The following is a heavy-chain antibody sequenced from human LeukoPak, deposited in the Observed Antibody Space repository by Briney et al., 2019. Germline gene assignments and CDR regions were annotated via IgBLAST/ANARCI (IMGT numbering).Heavy chain of an antibody. D-gene: IGHD3-22*01. J-gene: IGHJ5*02. Sequence: SETLSLTCTVSGYSISSGYYWGWIRQPPGKGLEWIGSIYHSGSTYYNPSLKSRVTISVDTSKNQFSLKLSSVTAADTAVYYCAREEYYDSSGYYYRWFDPWGQGTLVTVSS. CDR1: GYSISSGYY. V-gene: IGHV4-38-2*02. CDR3: AREEYYDSSGYYYRWFDP. CDR2: IYHSGST.